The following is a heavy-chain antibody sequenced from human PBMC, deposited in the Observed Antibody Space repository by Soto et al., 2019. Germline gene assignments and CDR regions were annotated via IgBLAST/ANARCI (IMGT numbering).Heavy chain of an antibody. D-gene: IGHD6-19*01. CDR3: AKGGRQWLVTSDFNY. Sequence: VQLVESGGGVVQPGRSLRVSCAAAGLTFSEYAMHWVRKAPGKGLEWVAVVSHDGRNTHYADSVKGRFTISRDSSKNTVSLEMTSLRAEDTAVYYCAKGGRQWLVTSDFNYWGQGALVTVSS. V-gene: IGHV3-30*18. J-gene: IGHJ4*02. CDR2: VSHDGRNT. CDR1: GLTFSEYA.